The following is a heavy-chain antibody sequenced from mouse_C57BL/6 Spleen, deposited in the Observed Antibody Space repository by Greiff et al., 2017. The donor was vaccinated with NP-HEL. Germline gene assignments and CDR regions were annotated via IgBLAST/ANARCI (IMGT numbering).Heavy chain of an antibody. D-gene: IGHD2-3*01. CDR2: ISSGSSTI. V-gene: IGHV5-17*01. Sequence: EVKLVESGGGLVKPGGSLKLSCAASGFTFSDYGMHWVRQAPEKGLEWVAYISSGSSTISYADTVKGRFTISRDNAKNTLFLQMTSLRSEDTAMYYCARKCYDEGFDYWGQGTTLTVSS. J-gene: IGHJ2*01. CDR1: GFTFSDYG. CDR3: ARKCYDEGFDY.